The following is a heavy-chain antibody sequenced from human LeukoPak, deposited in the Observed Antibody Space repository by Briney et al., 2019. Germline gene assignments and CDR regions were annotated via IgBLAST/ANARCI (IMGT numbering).Heavy chain of an antibody. CDR3: ARAPSVPARLLPTV. V-gene: IGHV4-34*01. J-gene: IGHJ4*02. CDR2: INHSGST. D-gene: IGHD3-10*02. Sequence: SETLSLTCAVYGGSFSGYYWSWIRQPPGKGLEWIGEINHSGSTNYNPSLKSRVTISVDTSKNQFSLKLSSVTAADTVVYYCARAPSVPARLLPTVWGQGTQVTVSS. CDR1: GGSFSGYY.